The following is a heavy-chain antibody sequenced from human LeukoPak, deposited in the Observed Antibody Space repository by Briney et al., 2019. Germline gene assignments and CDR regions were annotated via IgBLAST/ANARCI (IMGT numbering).Heavy chain of an antibody. CDR2: IIPILGTT. D-gene: IGHD1-1*01. CDR1: GYTFTGYY. Sequence: SVKVSCKASGYTFTGYYMHWVRQAPGQGLEWMGGIIPILGTTNYAQKFQGRVTISADEPTSTVYMDLGSLRSDDTAVYYCAKTSSPITTTDPVDFWGQGTLVTVSS. V-gene: IGHV1-69*13. CDR3: AKTSSPITTTDPVDF. J-gene: IGHJ4*02.